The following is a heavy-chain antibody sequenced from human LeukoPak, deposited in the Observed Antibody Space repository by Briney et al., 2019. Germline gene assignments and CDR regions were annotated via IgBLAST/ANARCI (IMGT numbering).Heavy chain of an antibody. J-gene: IGHJ4*02. D-gene: IGHD3-3*01. CDR1: GFTFINYC. CDR3: AKSTGPYYDFWSGFLN. Sequence: PGGSLRLSCAASGFTFINYCMNWVRQAPGKGLECVSGISGGGTGTYYADSVKARFTISRDNSRNILYLQMNSLRAEDTAIYYCAKSTGPYYDFWSGFLNWGQGTLVTVSS. V-gene: IGHV3-23*01. CDR2: ISGGGTGT.